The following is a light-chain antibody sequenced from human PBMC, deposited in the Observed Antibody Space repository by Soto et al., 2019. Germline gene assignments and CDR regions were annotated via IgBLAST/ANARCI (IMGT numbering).Light chain of an antibody. CDR2: NVS. Sequence: QSALIQPPSVSGSPGQSVTISCAGTSSDVGSYDYLSWNQNHPGTVPKPTIYNVSSQTSGVPDRFSGPKSGTMASLTISGLQPEDEADYYCTSYTLSSSLYVFGPGTKLTVL. J-gene: IGLJ1*01. CDR1: SSDVGSYDY. CDR3: TSYTLSSSLYV. V-gene: IGLV2-18*02.